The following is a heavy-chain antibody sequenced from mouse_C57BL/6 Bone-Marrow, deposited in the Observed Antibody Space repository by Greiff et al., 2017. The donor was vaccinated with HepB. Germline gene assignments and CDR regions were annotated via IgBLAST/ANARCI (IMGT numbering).Heavy chain of an antibody. CDR3: AREITTVRGVYAMDY. CDR1: GYTFTSYW. D-gene: IGHD1-1*01. CDR2: IDPSDSET. Sequence: QVQLKESGAELVRPGSSVKLSCKASGYTFTSYWMHWVKQRPIQGLEWIGNIDPSDSETHYNQKFKDKATLTVDKSSSTAYMQLSSLTSEDSAVYYCAREITTVRGVYAMDYWGQGTSVTVSS. V-gene: IGHV1-52*01. J-gene: IGHJ4*01.